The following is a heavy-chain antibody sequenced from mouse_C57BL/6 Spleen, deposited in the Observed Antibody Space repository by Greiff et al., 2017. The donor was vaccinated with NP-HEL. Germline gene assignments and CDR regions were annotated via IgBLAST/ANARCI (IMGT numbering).Heavy chain of an antibody. D-gene: IGHD2-1*01. J-gene: IGHJ1*03. CDR3: ARYPPYGNYDYWYFDV. CDR1: GYTFTSYW. V-gene: IGHV1-72*01. CDR2: IDPNSGGT. Sequence: QVQLQQSGAELVKPGASVKLSCKASGYTFTSYWMHWVKQRPGRGLEWIGRIDPNSGGTKYNEKFKSKATLTVDKPSSTAYMQLSSLTSEDSAVYYCARYPPYGNYDYWYFDVWGTGTTVTVSS.